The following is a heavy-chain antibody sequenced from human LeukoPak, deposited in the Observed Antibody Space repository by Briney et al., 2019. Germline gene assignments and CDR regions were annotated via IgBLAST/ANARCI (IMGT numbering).Heavy chain of an antibody. D-gene: IGHD3-3*01. J-gene: IGHJ4*02. CDR3: ARAPLTYYDFWSGDPVFYFDY. V-gene: IGHV4-59*01. CDR1: SVSISSYY. CDR2: IYYSGSN. Sequence: SETLSLTCTVSSVSISSYYWSWIRQPPGKGLEWIGYIYYSGSNNSHNPLKRQVTISADTSKTQFSLKLSSVTAADTAVYYCARAPLTYYDFWSGDPVFYFDYWGQGTLVTVSS.